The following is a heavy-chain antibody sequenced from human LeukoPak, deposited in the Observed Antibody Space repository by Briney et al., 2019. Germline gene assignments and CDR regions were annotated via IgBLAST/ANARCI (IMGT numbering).Heavy chain of an antibody. J-gene: IGHJ4*02. Sequence: GGSLRLSCAASGFTFSYYWMLWLRQTPGKGLVSVARIGSDGGSTRYADSVKGRFTISRDNAKNTLYLQLNSLSADDTGIYYCARDDNNGIDYWGQGSLVTVSS. D-gene: IGHD1/OR15-1a*01. CDR2: IGSDGGST. CDR3: ARDDNNGIDY. V-gene: IGHV3-74*01. CDR1: GFTFSYYW.